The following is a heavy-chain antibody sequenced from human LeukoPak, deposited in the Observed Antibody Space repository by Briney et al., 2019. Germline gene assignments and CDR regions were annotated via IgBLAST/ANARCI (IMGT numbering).Heavy chain of an antibody. D-gene: IGHD3-3*01. CDR3: AREFSSKLEWLAYVTGDDAFDV. CDR1: GYSFTGYH. Sequence: ASVKVSCKAFGYSFTGYHLHWVRQAPGQGLECMGWVNPKTGGTNYARKFQGRVTMTRDTSINTVNMELSRLTSDDTAVYYCAREFSSKLEWLAYVTGDDAFDVWGQGTMITVS. J-gene: IGHJ3*01. V-gene: IGHV1-2*02. CDR2: VNPKTGGT.